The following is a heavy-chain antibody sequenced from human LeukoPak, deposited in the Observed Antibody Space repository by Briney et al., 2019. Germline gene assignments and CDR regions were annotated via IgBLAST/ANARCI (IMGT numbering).Heavy chain of an antibody. CDR1: EYTFTGYY. CDR3: ARLLVRGVFDAFDI. J-gene: IGHJ3*02. Sequence: GASVKVSCKASEYTFTGYYVHWVRQAPGQGLEWMGWINPKSGGTNYVQRFQGRVTMTRDTSISTAYMELSRLRSDDTAVYYCARLLVRGVFDAFDIWGQGTMVTVSS. CDR2: INPKSGGT. V-gene: IGHV1-2*02. D-gene: IGHD3-10*01.